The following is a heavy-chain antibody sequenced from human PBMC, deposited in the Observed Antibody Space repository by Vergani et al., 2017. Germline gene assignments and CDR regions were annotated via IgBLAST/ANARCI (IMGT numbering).Heavy chain of an antibody. Sequence: QVQLVESGGGVVQPGGSLRLSCAASGFTFSSYGMHWVRPAPGKGLEWVAFIRYDGSNKYYADSVKGRFTISRDNSKNTLYLQMNSLRAEDTAVYYCAKNLVVRGVIMNYYYYYGMDVWGQGTTVTVSS. CDR3: AKNLVVRGVIMNYYYYYGMDV. V-gene: IGHV3-30*02. J-gene: IGHJ6*02. CDR1: GFTFSSYG. CDR2: IRYDGSNK. D-gene: IGHD3-10*01.